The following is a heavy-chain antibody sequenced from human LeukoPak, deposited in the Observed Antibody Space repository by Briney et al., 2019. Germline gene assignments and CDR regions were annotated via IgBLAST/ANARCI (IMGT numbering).Heavy chain of an antibody. J-gene: IGHJ6*04. CDR3: AKYHITMVRGVNFYYGMDV. CDR1: GFTFSSYA. V-gene: IGHV3-23*01. D-gene: IGHD3-10*01. Sequence: GGSLRLSCAASGFTFSSYAMSWVRQAPGKGREWVSAISGSGGSTYYADSVKGRFTISRDNSKNTLYLQMNSLRAEDTAVYYCAKYHITMVRGVNFYYGMDVWGKGTTVTVSS. CDR2: ISGSGGST.